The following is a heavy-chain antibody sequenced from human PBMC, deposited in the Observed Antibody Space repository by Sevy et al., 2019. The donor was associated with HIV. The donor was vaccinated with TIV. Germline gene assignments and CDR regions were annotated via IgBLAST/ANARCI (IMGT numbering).Heavy chain of an antibody. CDR3: ARDPGRAVAGEYYFDY. J-gene: IGHJ4*02. V-gene: IGHV4-59*13. CDR2: IYYSGST. CDR1: GGSISSYY. D-gene: IGHD6-19*01. Sequence: SETLSLTCTVSGGSISSYYWSWIRQPPGKGLEWIGYIYYSGSTNYNPSLKSRVTISVDTSKNQFSLKLTSVTAADTAVYYCARDPGRAVAGEYYFDYWGQGTLVTVSS.